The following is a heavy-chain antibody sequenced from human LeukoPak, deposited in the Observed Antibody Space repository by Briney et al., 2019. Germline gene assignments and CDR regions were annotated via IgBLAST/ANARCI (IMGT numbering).Heavy chain of an antibody. CDR3: ARDTVSGWFDP. D-gene: IGHD4-17*01. Sequence: GASVTVSFKASGYTFTRYYMHWVRQAPGQGLEWMGWINPNSGGTNYAQKFQGRVTMTRDTSISTAYMELSRLRSDDTAVYYCARDTVSGWFDPWGQGTLVTVSS. CDR1: GYTFTRYY. CDR2: INPNSGGT. V-gene: IGHV1-2*02. J-gene: IGHJ5*02.